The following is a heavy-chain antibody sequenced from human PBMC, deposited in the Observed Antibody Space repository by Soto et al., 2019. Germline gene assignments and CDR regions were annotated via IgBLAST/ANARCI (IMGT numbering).Heavy chain of an antibody. J-gene: IGHJ4*02. CDR3: ANRRIGVSQWNYGDFDY. Sequence: QITLKESGPPLVKPTQTLTLTCTFSGFSLSTSGVGVGWIRQPPGKALEGLVIIYWDDDKRYSPSLRGRLTITKDTSKNQVVLTMTNVDPEDTATYFCANRRIGVSQWNYGDFDYWGQGTLVTVSS. CDR1: GFSLSTSGVG. CDR2: IYWDDDK. D-gene: IGHD1-7*01. V-gene: IGHV2-5*02.